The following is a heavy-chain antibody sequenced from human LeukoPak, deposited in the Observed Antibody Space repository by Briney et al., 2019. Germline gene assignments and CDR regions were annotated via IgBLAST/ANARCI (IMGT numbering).Heavy chain of an antibody. V-gene: IGHV4-4*02. CDR3: ARGGVWLPAV. CDR1: GGSLSNDQW. D-gene: IGHD3-9*01. CDR2: INHSGSA. J-gene: IGHJ4*02. Sequence: SGTLSLTCVVSGGSLSNDQWWSWVRQAPAKGLEWIGEINHSGSANYNPSLGSRVAMSIEKSKDQFSLNLSSVTAEDTAIYYCARGGVWLPAVWGQGALVTVSS.